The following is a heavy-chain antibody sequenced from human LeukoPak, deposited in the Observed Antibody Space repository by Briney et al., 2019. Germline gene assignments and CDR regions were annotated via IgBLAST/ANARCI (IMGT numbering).Heavy chain of an antibody. Sequence: SETLSLTCTVSGGSISSYYWSWIRQPPGKGLEWIGYIYYSGSTNYNPSLKSRVTISVDTSKNQFSLKLSSVTAADTAVYYCARGSRYYDFWSGFKNVFDIWGKGKMVTVSS. CDR2: IYYSGST. CDR3: ARGSRYYDFWSGFKNVFDI. J-gene: IGHJ3*02. CDR1: GGSISSYY. D-gene: IGHD3-3*01. V-gene: IGHV4-59*08.